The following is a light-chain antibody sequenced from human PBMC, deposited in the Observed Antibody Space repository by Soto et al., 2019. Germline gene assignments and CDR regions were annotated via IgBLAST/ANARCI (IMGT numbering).Light chain of an antibody. Sequence: QSALTQPASVSGSPGQWITISCTGTSSDVGGYNYVSWYQQHPGKATKLMIYDVSNRPSGVSNRFSGSKSGNTASLTISGLQAEDEADYYCSSYTSSSTPYVFGTGTKLTVL. CDR2: DVS. CDR1: SSDVGGYNY. J-gene: IGLJ1*01. V-gene: IGLV2-14*01. CDR3: SSYTSSSTPYV.